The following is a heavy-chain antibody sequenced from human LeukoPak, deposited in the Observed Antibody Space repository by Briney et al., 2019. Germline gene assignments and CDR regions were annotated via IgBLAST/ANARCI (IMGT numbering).Heavy chain of an antibody. CDR3: ARGLWSVTSYYFDY. CDR2: INPSGGST. J-gene: IGHJ4*02. Sequence: GASVKVSCKTSRYTFTGYYMHWVRQAPGQGLEWMGIINPSGGSTSYAQKFQGRVTMTKDMSTSTVYMELSSLRSEDTAVYYCARGLWSVTSYYFDYWGQGTLVTVSS. D-gene: IGHD4-17*01. V-gene: IGHV1-46*01. CDR1: RYTFTGYY.